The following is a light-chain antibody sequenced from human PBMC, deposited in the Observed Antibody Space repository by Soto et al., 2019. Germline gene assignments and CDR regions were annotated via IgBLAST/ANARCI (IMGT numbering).Light chain of an antibody. CDR1: SSDVGGYNY. Sequence: QSVLTQPASVSGSPGQSITISCTGTSSDVGGYNYVSWYQHHPGKAPKLMIYDVSNRPSRISNRFSGSKSGNTASLTISGLQAEDEADYYCSSYTSTSTLVVFGGGTKVTVL. V-gene: IGLV2-14*03. J-gene: IGLJ2*01. CDR3: SSYTSTSTLVV. CDR2: DVS.